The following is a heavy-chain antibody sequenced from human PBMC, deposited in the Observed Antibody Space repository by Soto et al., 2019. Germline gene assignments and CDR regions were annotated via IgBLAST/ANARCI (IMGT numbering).Heavy chain of an antibody. D-gene: IGHD6-6*01. J-gene: IGHJ5*02. Sequence: GGSLRLSCAASGLTFSSYAMHWVRQAPGKGLEWVAVISYDGSNKYYADSVKGRFTISRDNSKNTLYLQMNSLRAEDTAVYYCVGSSSVEGGPWFDPWGQGTLVTVSS. V-gene: IGHV3-30-3*01. CDR1: GLTFSSYA. CDR2: ISYDGSNK. CDR3: VGSSSVEGGPWFDP.